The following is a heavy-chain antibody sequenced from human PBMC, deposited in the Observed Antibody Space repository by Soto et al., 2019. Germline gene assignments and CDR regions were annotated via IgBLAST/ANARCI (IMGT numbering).Heavy chain of an antibody. CDR1: GGSVSSGSYY. J-gene: IGHJ6*02. CDR3: ARDYDSSGYYLSPLYGMDV. CDR2: IYYSGST. Sequence: QVQLQESGPGLVKPSETLSLTCTVSGGSVSSGSYYWSWIRQPPGKGLEWIGYIYYSGSTNYNPSLKSRVTISVDTSKNQFSLKLSSVTAADTAVYYCARDYDSSGYYLSPLYGMDVWGQWTTVTVSS. V-gene: IGHV4-61*01. D-gene: IGHD3-22*01.